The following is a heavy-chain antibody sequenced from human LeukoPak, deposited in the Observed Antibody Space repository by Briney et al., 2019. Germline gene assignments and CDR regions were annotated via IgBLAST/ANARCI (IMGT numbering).Heavy chain of an antibody. CDR3: ARDVAMDSGYAPEREFDY. V-gene: IGHV1-18*01. CDR2: INPNSGGT. CDR1: GYTFTSYG. J-gene: IGHJ4*02. Sequence: ASVKVSCKASGYTFTSYGISWVRQAPGQGLEWMGWINPNSGGTNYAQKLQGRVTMTTDTSTSTAYMELRSLRSDDTAVYYCARDVAMDSGYAPEREFDYWGQGTLVTVSS. D-gene: IGHD5-12*01.